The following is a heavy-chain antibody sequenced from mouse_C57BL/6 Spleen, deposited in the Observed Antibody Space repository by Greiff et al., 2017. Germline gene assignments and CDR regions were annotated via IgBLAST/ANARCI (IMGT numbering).Heavy chain of an antibody. CDR2: IWGDGSK. V-gene: IGHV2-3*01. J-gene: IGHJ2*01. CDR3: ANYDGYGLDY. D-gene: IGHD2-3*01. CDR1: GFSLTSYG. Sequence: VQLQESGPGLVAPSQSLSITCTVSGFSLTSYGVSWFRQPPGKGLEWLGVIWGDGSKNYHSALISRLSISKDNSKSQVFLKLNSQQTDDTATYYCANYDGYGLDYWGQGTTLTVSS.